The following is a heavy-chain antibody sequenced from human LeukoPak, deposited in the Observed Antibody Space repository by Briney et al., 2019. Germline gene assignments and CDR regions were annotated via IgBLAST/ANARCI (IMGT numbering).Heavy chain of an antibody. J-gene: IGHJ4*02. CDR2: IYTSGST. CDR1: GGSISSGSYY. Sequence: SETLSLTCTVSGGSISSGSYYWSWIRQPAGKGLEWIGRIYTSGSTNYNPSLKSRVTISVDTSKYQFSLKLSSVTAADTAVYYCARYMTTVGFDYWGQGTLVTVSP. CDR3: ARYMTTVGFDY. V-gene: IGHV4-61*02. D-gene: IGHD4-11*01.